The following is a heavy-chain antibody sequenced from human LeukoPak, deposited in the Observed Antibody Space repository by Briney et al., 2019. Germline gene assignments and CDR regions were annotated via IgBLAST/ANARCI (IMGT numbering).Heavy chain of an antibody. V-gene: IGHV3-48*01. CDR2: ISSSIVSI. J-gene: IGHJ4*02. D-gene: IGHD3-10*01. CDR1: GFTFSSYS. CDR3: ARDRDYYGSGSSTFDY. Sequence: PGGSLRLSCTASGFTFSSYSMNWVRQAPGKGLEWISYISSSIVSIYYADSVKGRFTISRDNSKNTLYLQMNSLRAEDTAVYYCARDRDYYGSGSSTFDYWGQGTLVTVSS.